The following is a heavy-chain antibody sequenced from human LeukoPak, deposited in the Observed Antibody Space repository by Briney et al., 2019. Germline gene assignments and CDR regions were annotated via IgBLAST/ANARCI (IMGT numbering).Heavy chain of an antibody. CDR2: ISSSSSTI. CDR1: GFTFSSYS. CDR3: ARDYYYDSSGYYYRVY. V-gene: IGHV3-48*01. Sequence: PGGSLRLFCAASGFTFSSYSMNWVRQAPGKGLEWVSYISSSSSTIYYADSVKGRFTISRDNAKNSLYLQMNSLRAEDTAVYYCARDYYYDSSGYYYRVYWGQGTLVTVSS. J-gene: IGHJ4*02. D-gene: IGHD3-22*01.